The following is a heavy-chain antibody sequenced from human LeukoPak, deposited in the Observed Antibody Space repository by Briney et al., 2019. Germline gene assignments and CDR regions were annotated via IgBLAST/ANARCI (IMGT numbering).Heavy chain of an antibody. CDR3: AKDYYVDSSGYTSGHFDY. Sequence: GGSLRLSCAASAFTFSSYSMNWVRQAPGKGLEWVAVISYDGSNKYYADSVKGRFTISRDNSKNTLYLQMNSLRAEDTAVYYCAKDYYVDSSGYTSGHFDYWGQGTLVTVSS. V-gene: IGHV3-30*18. D-gene: IGHD3-22*01. CDR2: ISYDGSNK. CDR1: AFTFSSYS. J-gene: IGHJ4*02.